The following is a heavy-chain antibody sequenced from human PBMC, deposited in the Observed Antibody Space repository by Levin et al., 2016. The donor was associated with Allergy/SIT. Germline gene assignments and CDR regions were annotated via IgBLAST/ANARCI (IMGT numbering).Heavy chain of an antibody. CDR2: IKSDGTST. CDR3: AGDPDTNGWSHFDY. CDR1: GFTFSTYW. Sequence: GESLKISCAASGFTFSTYWMHWVRQTPGKGLVWVSRIKSDGTSTSYADSVKGRFTISRDNAKNTLYLQMTSLTAEDTAVYYCAGDPDTNGWSHFDYWGQGSLVTVSS. V-gene: IGHV3-74*01. J-gene: IGHJ4*02. D-gene: IGHD6-19*01.